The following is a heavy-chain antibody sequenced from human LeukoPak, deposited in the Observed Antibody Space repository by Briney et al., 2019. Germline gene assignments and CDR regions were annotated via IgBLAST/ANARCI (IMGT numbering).Heavy chain of an antibody. CDR3: ATGRNGVVPAPILGVGPWYNYHYMDV. Sequence: SETLSLTCVVYGGSFSGYCWSWIRQPPGKGLEWIGEIDHSGTTNYDPSLKSRVTMSVDTSKNQFSLMVSSVTAADTAVYYCATGRNGVVPAPILGVGPWYNYHYMDVWGKGTTVTVSS. D-gene: IGHD2-2*02. V-gene: IGHV4-34*01. CDR2: IDHSGTT. J-gene: IGHJ6*03. CDR1: GGSFSGYC.